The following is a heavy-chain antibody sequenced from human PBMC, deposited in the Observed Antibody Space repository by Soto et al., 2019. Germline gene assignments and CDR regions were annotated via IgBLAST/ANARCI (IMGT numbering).Heavy chain of an antibody. CDR3: VKDSSSWPYNAFDI. V-gene: IGHV3-64D*06. CDR2: INSNGRST. J-gene: IGHJ3*02. D-gene: IGHD6-13*01. CDR1: GFTFSNYA. Sequence: GSLRLSCSASGFTFSNYAMDWVRQAPGKGLEYDSAINSNGRSTYYADSVKGRFTISRDNSKNTLYLQMSSLRAQDTAVYYCVKDSSSWPYNAFDIWGQGTMVTVSS.